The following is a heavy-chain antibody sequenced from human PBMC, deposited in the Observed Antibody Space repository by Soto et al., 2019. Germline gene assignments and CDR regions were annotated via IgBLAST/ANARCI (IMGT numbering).Heavy chain of an antibody. CDR2: ISDRGDST. CDR3: ARVAGMELRNAFDV. Sequence: GGSLRLSCAASGFTFSSYALTWVRQAPGKGLEWVSTISDRGDSTYYADSVKGRFTISRDNSKNTLYLQMSSLRAEDTAVYYCARVAGMELRNAFDVWGQGTMVTVSS. D-gene: IGHD6-19*01. J-gene: IGHJ3*01. V-gene: IGHV3-23*01. CDR1: GFTFSSYA.